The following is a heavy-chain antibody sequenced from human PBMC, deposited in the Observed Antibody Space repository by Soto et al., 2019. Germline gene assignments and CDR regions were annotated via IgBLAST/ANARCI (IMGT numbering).Heavy chain of an antibody. CDR3: ATDRRIVGATTWGWGWFDP. D-gene: IGHD1-26*01. CDR2: FDPEDGET. CDR1: GYTLTELS. J-gene: IGHJ5*02. V-gene: IGHV1-24*01. Sequence: QVQLVQSGAEVKKPGASVKVSCKVSGYTLTELSMHWVRQAPGKGLEWMGGFDPEDGETIYAQKFQGRVTMTEDTSTDTAYMELCSLRSEDTAVYFCATDRRIVGATTWGWGWFDPWGQGTLVTVSS.